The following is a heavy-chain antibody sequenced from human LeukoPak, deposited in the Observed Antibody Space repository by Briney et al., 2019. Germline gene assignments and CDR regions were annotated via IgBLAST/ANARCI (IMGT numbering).Heavy chain of an antibody. CDR1: RFSFSTYW. Sequence: GGSLRLSCVASRFSFSTYWVSWVSQALGKGLEWVANIRQDGNEKYYVDSVKGRFTISRDIAKKSLDLQMNNLRGEDTAIYYCARGARGFDYWGQGPLVTVSS. CDR2: IRQDGNEK. V-gene: IGHV3-7*03. CDR3: ARGARGFDY. J-gene: IGHJ4*02.